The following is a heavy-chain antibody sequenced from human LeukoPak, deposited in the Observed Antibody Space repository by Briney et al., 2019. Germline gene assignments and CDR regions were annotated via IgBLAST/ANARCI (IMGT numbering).Heavy chain of an antibody. CDR3: ARDWWIGNNWFDP. D-gene: IGHD2-15*01. CDR2: IDTRGST. CDR1: GGSISSYS. Sequence: SETLSLTCTVSGGSISSYSWSWIRQPAGKGLEWIGRIDTRGSTTYNPSLKSRVTMSVDTSKNQFSLMLTSVTAADTAVYYCARDWWIGNNWFDPWGQGTLVTVSS. V-gene: IGHV4-4*07. J-gene: IGHJ5*02.